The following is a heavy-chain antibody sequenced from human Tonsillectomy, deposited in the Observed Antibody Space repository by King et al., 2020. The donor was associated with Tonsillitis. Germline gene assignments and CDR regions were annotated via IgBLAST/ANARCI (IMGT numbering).Heavy chain of an antibody. V-gene: IGHV3-23*03. J-gene: IGHJ5*02. Sequence: VQLVESGGGLVQPGGSLRLSCAASGFTFSSYAMSWVRQAPGKGLEWVSVIYSGGSSTYYADSVKGRFTISRDNSKNTLDLQMNSLRAEDTAVYYCANPAVVGWLDNNWFDPWGQGTLVTVSS. CDR1: GFTFSSYA. CDR2: IYSGGSST. D-gene: IGHD2-15*01. CDR3: ANPAVVGWLDNNWFDP.